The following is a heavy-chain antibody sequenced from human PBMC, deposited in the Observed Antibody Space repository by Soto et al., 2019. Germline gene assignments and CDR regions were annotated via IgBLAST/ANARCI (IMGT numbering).Heavy chain of an antibody. V-gene: IGHV1-69*13. D-gene: IGHD3-9*01. Sequence: SVKVSCKASGGTFTTNAFSGGRQALEQGLEWMGGIIPIFGTANYAQKFQGRVTITADESTSTAYMELSSLRSEDTAVYYCARVGYDILTGYWDYYYYGMDVWGQGTTVTVSS. CDR3: ARVGYDILTGYWDYYYYGMDV. CDR1: GGTFTTNA. J-gene: IGHJ6*02. CDR2: IIPIFGTA.